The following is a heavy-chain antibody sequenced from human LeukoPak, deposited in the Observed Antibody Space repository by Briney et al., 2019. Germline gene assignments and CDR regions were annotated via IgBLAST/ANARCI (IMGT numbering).Heavy chain of an antibody. J-gene: IGHJ6*03. CDR3: ARDGSRGVRGAQRIYYYYMDV. CDR1: GGSISSGIYY. V-gene: IGHV4-61*02. Sequence: PSETLSLTCTVSGGSISSGIYYWSWIRQPAGKGLEWIGRVYTSGSTNYNPSLKSRVTISVDTSKNQFSLKLSSVTAADTAVYYCARDGSRGVRGAQRIYYYYMDVWGKGTTVTVSS. CDR2: VYTSGST. D-gene: IGHD3-10*01.